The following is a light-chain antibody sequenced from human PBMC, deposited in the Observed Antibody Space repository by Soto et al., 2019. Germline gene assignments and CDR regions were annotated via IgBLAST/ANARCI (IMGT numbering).Light chain of an antibody. CDR1: QSISSY. CDR3: QLLANFPLT. Sequence: DIQMTQSPSSLSASVGDRVTITCRASQSISSYLNWYQQKPGKAPKLLIYAASSLQSGVPSRFSGSGYGTEFTLTISSLQPEDFASYYCQLLANFPLTFGQGTRLEIK. V-gene: IGKV1-39*01. CDR2: AAS. J-gene: IGKJ5*01.